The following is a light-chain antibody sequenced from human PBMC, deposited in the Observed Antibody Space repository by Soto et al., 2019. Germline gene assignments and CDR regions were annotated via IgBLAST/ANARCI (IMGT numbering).Light chain of an antibody. Sequence: QSALTQVASVSGSPGQSITISCTGTSSDVCGYDYVSWYQQHPGKAPKLMIYNVNYRPSGVSDRFSGSKSGDTASLTISGLQAEDEANYYCSSYTNTNTVVCGGGTKLTVL. CDR1: SSDVCGYDY. V-gene: IGLV2-14*03. CDR2: NVN. J-gene: IGLJ2*01. CDR3: SSYTNTNTVV.